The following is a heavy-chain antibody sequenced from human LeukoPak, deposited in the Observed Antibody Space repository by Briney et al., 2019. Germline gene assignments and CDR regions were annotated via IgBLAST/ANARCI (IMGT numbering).Heavy chain of an antibody. J-gene: IGHJ4*02. D-gene: IGHD2-2*02. CDR1: GFTFSSYS. Sequence: GGSLRLSCAASGFTFSSYSMNWVRQAPGKGLEWVSYISSSSSTIYYADSVRGRFTISRDNAKNSLYLQMNSLRAEDTAVYYCASLGCSSTSCYNYWGQGTLVTVSS. CDR3: ASLGCSSTSCYNY. V-gene: IGHV3-48*01. CDR2: ISSSSSTI.